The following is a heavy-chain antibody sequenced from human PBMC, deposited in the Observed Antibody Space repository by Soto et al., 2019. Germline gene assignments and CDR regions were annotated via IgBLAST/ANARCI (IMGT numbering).Heavy chain of an antibody. CDR2: IWYDGSNK. V-gene: IGHV3-33*01. Sequence: GGSLRLSCAASGFTFSTYGMHWVRQAPGKGLEWVAVIWYDGSNKYYADSVKGRFTISRDNSKNTLYLEMNSLRAEDTALYYCARVGGSSGWYSSLYYYYYGMDVWGQGTTVTVSS. D-gene: IGHD6-19*01. CDR1: GFTFSTYG. J-gene: IGHJ6*02. CDR3: ARVGGSSGWYSSLYYYYYGMDV.